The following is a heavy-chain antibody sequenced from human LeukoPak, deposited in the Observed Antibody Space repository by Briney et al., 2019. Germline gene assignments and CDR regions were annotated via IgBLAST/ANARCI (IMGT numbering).Heavy chain of an antibody. J-gene: IGHJ5*02. CDR3: ARGYYYDSSGYPRFDP. CDR2: INPNSGGT. CDR1: GYTFTGYY. Sequence: ASVKVFCKASGYTFTGYYMHWVRQAPGQGLEWMGWINPNSGGTNYAQKFQGRVTMTRDTSISTAYMELSRLRSDDTAVYYCARGYYYDSSGYPRFDPWGQGTLVAVSS. V-gene: IGHV1-2*02. D-gene: IGHD3-22*01.